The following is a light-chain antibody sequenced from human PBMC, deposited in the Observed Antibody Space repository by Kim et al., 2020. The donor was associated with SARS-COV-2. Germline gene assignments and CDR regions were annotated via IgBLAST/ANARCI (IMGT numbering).Light chain of an antibody. Sequence: GKTVTISCTRSSGSIASNYVQWDQQRPGSAPTTVIYEDNQRPYGVPDRFSGSIDSSSNSASLTISGLKTEDEAVYYCQSYDSSIVVFGGGTQLTV. CDR3: QSYDSSIVV. CDR2: EDN. V-gene: IGLV6-57*03. CDR1: SGSIASNY. J-gene: IGLJ2*01.